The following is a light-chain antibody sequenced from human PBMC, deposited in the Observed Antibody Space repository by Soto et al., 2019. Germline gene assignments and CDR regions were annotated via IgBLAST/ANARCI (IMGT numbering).Light chain of an antibody. J-gene: IGKJ1*01. CDR2: GAS. V-gene: IGKV3-15*01. Sequence: ETVMTQSEATLSVSPGERATLSCRASQSIHTNLAWYQQKPGQLPRLLIYGASTRVTGIPTRFSGSGSGTEFTLTISSLQSEDFAVYYCQQYNNWPRTFGQGTKVEIK. CDR3: QQYNNWPRT. CDR1: QSIHTN.